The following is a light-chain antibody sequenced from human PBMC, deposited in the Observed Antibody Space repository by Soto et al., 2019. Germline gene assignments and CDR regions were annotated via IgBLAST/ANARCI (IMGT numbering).Light chain of an antibody. Sequence: SVLTQPPSASGSPGQSVTISCTGTSSDVGGYDYVSWYQQHPGKAPKLMIYEVSKRPSGVPDRFSGSKSGNTASLIISELQAEDEADYFCTSYTASSPFYVFGAGTKVTVL. CDR1: SSDVGGYDY. CDR2: EVS. J-gene: IGLJ1*01. CDR3: TSYTASSPFYV. V-gene: IGLV2-8*01.